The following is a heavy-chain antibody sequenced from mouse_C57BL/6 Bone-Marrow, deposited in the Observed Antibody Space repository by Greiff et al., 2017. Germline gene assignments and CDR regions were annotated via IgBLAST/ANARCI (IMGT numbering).Heavy chain of an antibody. D-gene: IGHD3-2*02. J-gene: IGHJ3*01. CDR1: GYTFTDYN. V-gene: IGHV1-22*01. CDR2: INPNNGGT. CDR3: ATPPETAQASFAY. Sequence: EVKLVESGPELVKPGASVKMSCKASGYTFTDYNMHWVKQSHGKSLEWIGYINPNNGGTSYNQKFKGKATLTVNKSSSTAYMELRSLTSEDSAVYYCATPPETAQASFAYWGQGALGTVSA.